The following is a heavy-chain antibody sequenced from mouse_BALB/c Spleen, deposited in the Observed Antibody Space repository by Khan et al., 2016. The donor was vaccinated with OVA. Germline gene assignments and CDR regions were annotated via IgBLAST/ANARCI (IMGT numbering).Heavy chain of an antibody. J-gene: IGHJ2*01. D-gene: IGHD6-1*01. V-gene: IGHV5-6-5*01. CDR1: GFTFSSYA. Sequence: EVELVESGGGLVKPGGSLKLSCAASGFTFSSYAMSWVRQTPEPRLEWVASISSGGFTYYPDSVKGRFTISRDNARDILYLQMSSLRSSDTAIYYWTEGLCQYYLDYWGEGTTLTVSS. CDR3: TEGLCQYYLDY. CDR2: ISSGGFT.